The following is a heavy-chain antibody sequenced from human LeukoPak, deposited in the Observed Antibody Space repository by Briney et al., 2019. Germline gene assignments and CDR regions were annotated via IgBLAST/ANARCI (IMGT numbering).Heavy chain of an antibody. V-gene: IGHV3-7*01. J-gene: IGHJ3*02. CDR3: AREGWSSSWGTGDAFDI. D-gene: IGHD6-13*01. CDR1: GFTFSSYW. CDR2: IKQDGSEK. Sequence: GGSLRLSCAASGFTFSSYWMSWVRQAPGKGLEWVANIKQDGSEKYYVDSVKGRFTISRDNAKNSLYLQMNSLRAEDTAVYYCAREGWSSSWGTGDAFDIWGQGTMVTVSS.